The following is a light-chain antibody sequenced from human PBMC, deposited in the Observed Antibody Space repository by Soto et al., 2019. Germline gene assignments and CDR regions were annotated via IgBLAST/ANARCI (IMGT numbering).Light chain of an antibody. J-gene: IGLJ2*01. CDR2: DVN. CDR1: SSDIGGYDY. Sequence: QSVLTQPASVSGSPGQSITLSCTGTSSDIGGYDYVSWYQRYPGKAPKLIIYDVNNRPSGVSNRFSGSKSGNMASLTISGLQAEDEADYYCTSYASSSTHVVFGGGTQLTVL. CDR3: TSYASSSTHVV. V-gene: IGLV2-14*01.